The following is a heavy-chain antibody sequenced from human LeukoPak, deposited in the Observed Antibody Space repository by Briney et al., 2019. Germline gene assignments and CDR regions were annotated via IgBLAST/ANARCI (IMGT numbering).Heavy chain of an antibody. Sequence: GSLRLSCAASGFTFSSYAMSWVRQAPGKGLEWVSAISGSGGSTYYADSVKGRFTISRDNSKNTLYLQMNILRAEDTAVYYCAKRGKGYSYGSFDYWGQGTLVTVSS. CDR3: AKRGKGYSYGSFDY. D-gene: IGHD5-18*01. J-gene: IGHJ4*02. CDR1: GFTFSSYA. CDR2: ISGSGGST. V-gene: IGHV3-23*01.